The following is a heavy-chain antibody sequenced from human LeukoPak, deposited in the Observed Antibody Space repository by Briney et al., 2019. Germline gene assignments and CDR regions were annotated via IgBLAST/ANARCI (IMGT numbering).Heavy chain of an antibody. J-gene: IGHJ4*02. CDR2: IKHDGSEK. Sequence: GGSLRLSCAASGFIFTNYFMSWVRQAPGKGLEWVASIKHDGSEKYYVDSVRGRFTISRDNTKNTLYLQMNSLRAEDTAVYYCAKDYEYNSNTWYFHWGRGTLVSVSS. CDR1: GFIFTNYF. CDR3: AKDYEYNSNTWYFH. V-gene: IGHV3-7*03. D-gene: IGHD6-13*01.